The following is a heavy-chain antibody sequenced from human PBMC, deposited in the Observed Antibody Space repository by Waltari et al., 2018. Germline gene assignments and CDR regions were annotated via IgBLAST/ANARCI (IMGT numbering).Heavy chain of an antibody. CDR1: GFSPRTSGVG. D-gene: IGHD1-7*01. V-gene: IGHV2-5*01. J-gene: IGHJ4*02. CDR3: AHRSRATGTTAY. CDR2: IYWKDDK. Sequence: QITLKESGPTLVKPTPNLTLNFTFSGFSPRTSGVGGGWIRQPPGKALGWLSLIYWKDDKRYSPSLKSRLTITKDTSKNQVVLTMTNMDPVDTATYYCAHRSRATGTTAYWGQGTLVTVSS.